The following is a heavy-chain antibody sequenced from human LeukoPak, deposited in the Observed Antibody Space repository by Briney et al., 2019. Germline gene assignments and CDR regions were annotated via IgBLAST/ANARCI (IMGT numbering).Heavy chain of an antibody. CDR1: GFTFSSYW. Sequence: PGGSLRLSCAASGFTFSSYWMDWVRQAPGKGLVWVSRINSDGSSTIYADSVKGRFTISRDNAKNTLYLQMNSLRAEDTALYYCVRDDSRPGEAFDIWSQGTMVTVSS. V-gene: IGHV3-74*01. D-gene: IGHD3-10*01. CDR2: INSDGSST. J-gene: IGHJ3*02. CDR3: VRDDSRPGEAFDI.